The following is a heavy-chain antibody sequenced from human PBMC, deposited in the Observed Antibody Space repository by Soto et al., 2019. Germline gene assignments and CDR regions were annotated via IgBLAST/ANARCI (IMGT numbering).Heavy chain of an antibody. CDR1: GFTFSTYA. D-gene: IGHD3-9*01. CDR3: ARVQALPVLTGCPCEYCYGMDV. CDR2: ISGNGDTT. V-gene: IGHV3-23*01. Sequence: GGSLRLSCAASGFTFSTYAMSWVRQAPGKGLEWVSGISGNGDTTYYADSVKGRFTISRDNSKNSLYLQMNSLRDEDTAVYYCARVQALPVLTGCPCEYCYGMDVWGQGTTVTVSS. J-gene: IGHJ6*01.